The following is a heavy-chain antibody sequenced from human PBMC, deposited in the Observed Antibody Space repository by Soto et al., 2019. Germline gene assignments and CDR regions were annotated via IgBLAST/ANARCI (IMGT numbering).Heavy chain of an antibody. V-gene: IGHV5-51*01. J-gene: IGHJ3*02. CDR2: IYPGDSDT. CDR1: GYSFTSYW. D-gene: IGHD3-22*01. Sequence: GESLKISCKGSGYSFTSYWIGWVRQMPGKGLEWMGIIYPGDSDTRYSTSFQGQVTISADKSISTSYLQWSSLKASDTAMYYGARPLYYYYSSGYDAFDIWGQGTMVTVSS. CDR3: ARPLYYYYSSGYDAFDI.